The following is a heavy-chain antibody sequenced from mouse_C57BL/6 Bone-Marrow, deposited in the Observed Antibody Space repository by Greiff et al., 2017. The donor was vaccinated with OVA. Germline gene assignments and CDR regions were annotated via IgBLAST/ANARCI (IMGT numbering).Heavy chain of an antibody. J-gene: IGHJ3*01. Sequence: VQLKESGAELVRPGASVKLSCTASGFNIKDDYMHWVKQRPEQGLEWIGWIDPENGDTEYASKFQGKATITADTSSNTAYLQLSSLTSEDTAVYYCTKGVWFADWGQGTLVTVSA. V-gene: IGHV14-4*01. CDR3: TKGVWFAD. CDR1: GFNIKDDY. CDR2: IDPENGDT.